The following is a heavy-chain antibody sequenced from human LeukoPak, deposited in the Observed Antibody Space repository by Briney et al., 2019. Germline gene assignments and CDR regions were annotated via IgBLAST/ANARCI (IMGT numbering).Heavy chain of an antibody. CDR2: ITGSSTWT. CDR1: GFTFRTYG. J-gene: IGHJ2*01. CDR3: ARELVSLGTGYFDL. Sequence: PGESLRLSCEASGFTFRTYGMTWVRQAPGKGLEWVSGITGSSTWTYYADSVRGRFTISRDNSKNTLHLQMNNLTADDTAIYYCARELVSLGTGYFDLWGRGTLVTVSS. D-gene: IGHD7-27*01. V-gene: IGHV3-23*01.